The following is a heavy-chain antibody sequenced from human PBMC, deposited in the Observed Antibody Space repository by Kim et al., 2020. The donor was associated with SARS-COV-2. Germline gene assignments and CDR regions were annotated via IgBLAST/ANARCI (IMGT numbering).Heavy chain of an antibody. Sequence: SETLSLTCTVSGGSISSYYWSWIRQPPGKGLEWIGYIYYSGSTNYNPSLKSRVTISVDTSKNQFSLKLSSVTAADTAVYYCARVRLPRFDPWGQGTLVTVSP. CDR2: IYYSGST. CDR3: ARVRLPRFDP. J-gene: IGHJ5*02. V-gene: IGHV4-59*01. CDR1: GGSISSYY.